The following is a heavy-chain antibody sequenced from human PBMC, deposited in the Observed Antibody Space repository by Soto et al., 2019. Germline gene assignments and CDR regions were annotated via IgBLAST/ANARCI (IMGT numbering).Heavy chain of an antibody. CDR2: IYYSGST. J-gene: IGHJ4*02. Sequence: PSETLSLTCIVSDGSVSSSNYYWGWIRQPPEKGLEWIGSIYYSGSTYYNPSLRSRVTISVDTSKNQFSLKLSSVTAADTAVYYCARHASGSYYKSPLDHWGQGILVTVSS. V-gene: IGHV4-39*01. CDR1: DGSVSSSNYY. CDR3: ARHASGSYYKSPLDH. D-gene: IGHD3-10*01.